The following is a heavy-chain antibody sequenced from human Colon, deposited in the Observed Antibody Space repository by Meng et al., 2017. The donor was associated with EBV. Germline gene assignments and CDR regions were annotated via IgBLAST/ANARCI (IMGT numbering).Heavy chain of an antibody. CDR1: GGSLRGYY. CDR3: ARRLAALDY. D-gene: IGHD6-19*01. V-gene: IGHV4-34*01. Sequence: QVQLQQWGAGLLKPSETLSLSCAVYGGSLRGYYWTWIRQPPGKGLEWVAEINYSGNTNYSPSLKSRVTISIDTSKNQFSLKLSSVTAADTAIYYCARRLAALDYWGQGTLVTVSS. CDR2: INYSGNT. J-gene: IGHJ4*02.